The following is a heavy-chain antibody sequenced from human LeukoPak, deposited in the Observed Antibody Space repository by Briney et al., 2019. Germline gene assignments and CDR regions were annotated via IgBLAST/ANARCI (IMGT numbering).Heavy chain of an antibody. CDR1: GFTFSSYG. J-gene: IGHJ4*02. Sequence: GGSLRLSCAASGFTFSSYGMHWVRQAPGKGLEWVAVTWYDGSKKYYADSVKGRFTISRDNSKNTMYLQMNSLRAEDTAVYYCARDRGGSWPTTDYWGQGTLVSVSS. CDR2: TWYDGSKK. CDR3: ARDRGGSWPTTDY. D-gene: IGHD2-15*01. V-gene: IGHV3-33*01.